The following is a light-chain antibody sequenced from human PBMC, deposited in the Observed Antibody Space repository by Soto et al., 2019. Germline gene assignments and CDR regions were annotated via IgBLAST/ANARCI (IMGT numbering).Light chain of an antibody. J-gene: IGKJ2*01. CDR3: QQYNNWPPLT. CDR1: QSVSGN. Sequence: EIVMTQSPATLSVSPGERATLSCRASQSVSGNLAWYQQKPGQAPRLLIYGASTRATGIPARFSGSGSGTEFTLTISSLQSEDFAGDYCQQYNNWPPLTFGQGTKLEIK. CDR2: GAS. V-gene: IGKV3-15*01.